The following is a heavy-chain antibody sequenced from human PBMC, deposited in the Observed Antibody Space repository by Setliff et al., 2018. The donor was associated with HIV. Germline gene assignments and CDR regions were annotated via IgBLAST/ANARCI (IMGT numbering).Heavy chain of an antibody. D-gene: IGHD3-22*01. CDR2: ISAYNGNT. Sequence: AASVKVSCKASGYTFTSYGISWVRQAPGQGLEWMGWISAYNGNTNYAQKLQGRVTMTTDTSTSTAYMELRSLRSDDTAVYYCAKIAQPDYYDSSGYYPRGAFDIWGQGTMVTVSS. J-gene: IGHJ3*02. CDR3: AKIAQPDYYDSSGYYPRGAFDI. V-gene: IGHV1-18*01. CDR1: GYTFTSYG.